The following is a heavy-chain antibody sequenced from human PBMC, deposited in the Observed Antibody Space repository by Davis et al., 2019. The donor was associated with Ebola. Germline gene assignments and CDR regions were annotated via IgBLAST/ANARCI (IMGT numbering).Heavy chain of an antibody. V-gene: IGHV1-18*01. CDR2: ISAYNGNT. CDR3: AREVVGIVATGYYFDY. Sequence: ASVKVSCKASGYTFTSYGISWVRQAPGQGLEWMGWISAYNGNTNYAQKLQGRVTMTTDTSTSTAYMELRSLRSEDTAVYYCAREVVGIVATGYYFDYWGQGTLVTVSS. J-gene: IGHJ4*02. D-gene: IGHD5-12*01. CDR1: GYTFTSYG.